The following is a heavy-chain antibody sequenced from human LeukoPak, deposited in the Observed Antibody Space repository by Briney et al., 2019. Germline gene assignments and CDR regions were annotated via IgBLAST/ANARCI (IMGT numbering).Heavy chain of an antibody. CDR2: SSDGSNK. J-gene: IGHJ4*02. D-gene: IGHD3-9*01. CDR1: GFTFNHCG. CDR3: ARDAEGIRYFDWLLDY. Sequence: GGSLRLSCATSGFTFNHCGMHWVRQAPGKGLEWVAVSSDGSNKYYADSVKGRFTISRDNFKNTLYLQMNSLRPEDTAVYYCARDAEGIRYFDWLLDYWGQGTLVTVSS. V-gene: IGHV3-30*03.